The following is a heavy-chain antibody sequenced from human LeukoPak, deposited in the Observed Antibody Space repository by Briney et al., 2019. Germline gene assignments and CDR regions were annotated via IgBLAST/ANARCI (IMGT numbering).Heavy chain of an antibody. J-gene: IGHJ3*02. CDR3: ARHTRPGHSGYENAFDI. Sequence: SETLSLTCTVSGGSISRTSYYWAWLRQPPGKGLEWIGNVFDSGSTHYNPSLKSRVTISVDTSKNQFSLRLSSVTAADTAVYYCARHTRPGHSGYENAFDIWGQGTMVTVSS. V-gene: IGHV4-39*01. CDR1: GGSISRTSYY. CDR2: VFDSGST. D-gene: IGHD5-12*01.